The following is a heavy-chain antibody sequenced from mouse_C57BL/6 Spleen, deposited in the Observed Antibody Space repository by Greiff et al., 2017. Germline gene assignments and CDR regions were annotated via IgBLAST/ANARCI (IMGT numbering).Heavy chain of an antibody. Sequence: VQRVESGAELVRPGTSVKMSCKASGYTFTNYWIGWAKQRPGHGLEWIGDIYPGGGYTNYNEKFKGKATLTADKSSSTAYMQFSSLTSEDSAIYYGARAITTVVASPEWYFDVWGTGTTVTVSS. CDR2: IYPGGGYT. D-gene: IGHD1-1*01. J-gene: IGHJ1*03. CDR1: GYTFTNYW. V-gene: IGHV1-63*01. CDR3: ARAITTVVASPEWYFDV.